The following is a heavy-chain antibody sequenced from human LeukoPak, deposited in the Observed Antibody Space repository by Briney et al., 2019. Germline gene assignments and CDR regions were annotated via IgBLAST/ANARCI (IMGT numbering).Heavy chain of an antibody. CDR3: ATGRPRHATRLDDGYDI. D-gene: IGHD1-1*01. J-gene: IGHJ3*02. Sequence: PSETLSLTCTVSGGSIRIDYWTWIRQPAGQGLEWIGRIFSSGYTNYNPSLQSRVTLSVDTSTNQFSLKLTSVTAADTAVYYCATGRPRHATRLDDGYDIWGQGTMVTVSS. V-gene: IGHV4-4*07. CDR2: IFSSGYT. CDR1: GGSIRIDY.